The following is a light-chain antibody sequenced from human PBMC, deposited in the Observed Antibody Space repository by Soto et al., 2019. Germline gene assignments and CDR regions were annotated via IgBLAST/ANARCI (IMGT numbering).Light chain of an antibody. CDR2: GAS. Sequence: EIVMTQSPATLSVSPGERATLSCRASQSVSSNLAWYQQKPGQAPRLLIYGASTRATGIPARFSGSGSGTEFTLTISSLQSEDFAFYYCQQYNNRPSFTFGPGTKVDIQ. J-gene: IGKJ3*01. CDR3: QQYNNRPSFT. CDR1: QSVSSN. V-gene: IGKV3-15*01.